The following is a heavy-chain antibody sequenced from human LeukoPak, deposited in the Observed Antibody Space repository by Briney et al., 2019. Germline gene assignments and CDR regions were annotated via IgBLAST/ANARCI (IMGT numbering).Heavy chain of an antibody. J-gene: IGHJ4*02. CDR3: ARGLDWGWSY. CDR1: GFSTSTNY. D-gene: IGHD3-9*01. Sequence: GGSLRLSCAVSGFSTSTNYMTWVRQAPGKGLEWVSLIYTNGDTYYADSVKGRFTISRDNSKNTLYLQLNSLKAEDTAVYYCARGLDWGWSYWGQGTLVTVSS. CDR2: IYTNGDT. V-gene: IGHV3-53*01.